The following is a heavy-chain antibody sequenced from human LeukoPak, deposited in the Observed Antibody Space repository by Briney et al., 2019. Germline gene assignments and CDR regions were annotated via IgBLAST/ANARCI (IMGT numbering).Heavy chain of an antibody. CDR2: ISFSGST. J-gene: IGHJ5*02. CDR1: GGSISSSSYY. D-gene: IGHD2-2*01. CDR3: ARDQQYQRPAGWFDP. V-gene: IGHV4-39*05. Sequence: SETPSLTCTVSGGSISSSSYYWGWIRQPPREGLEWIGSISFSGSTYYNPSLKSRVTISIDTSKNQFSLTLSSMTAADTAVYYCARDQQYQRPAGWFDPWGQGTLVTVSS.